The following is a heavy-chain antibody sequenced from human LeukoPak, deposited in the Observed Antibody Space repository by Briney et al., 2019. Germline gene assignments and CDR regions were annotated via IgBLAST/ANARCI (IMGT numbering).Heavy chain of an antibody. CDR2: ISSRSTYI. V-gene: IGHV3-21*01. J-gene: IGHJ4*02. CDR3: ATTIFGVVTQSY. Sequence: GSLRLSCTASGFNFGDNTMHWVRQAPGKGLEWVSSISSRSTYINYGDSLKGRCTISRDNAGNSLHLQIDSLRGEDTAVYYCATTIFGVVTQSYWGQGTLLSVSS. CDR1: GFNFGDNT. D-gene: IGHD3-3*01.